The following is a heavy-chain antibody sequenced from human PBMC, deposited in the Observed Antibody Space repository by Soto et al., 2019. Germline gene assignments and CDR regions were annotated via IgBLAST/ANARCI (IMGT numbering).Heavy chain of an antibody. Sequence: QVQLVQSGAEVKKPGSSVKVSCKASGGTFSSYAISWVRQAPGQGLEWMGGIIPIFGTANYAQKFQGRVTITADESTSTAYMELSSLRSEDTAVYYCARGNSSGYYRPGHDAFDIWGQGTMVTVSS. CDR1: GGTFSSYA. V-gene: IGHV1-69*01. CDR2: IIPIFGTA. J-gene: IGHJ3*02. CDR3: ARGNSSGYYRPGHDAFDI. D-gene: IGHD3-22*01.